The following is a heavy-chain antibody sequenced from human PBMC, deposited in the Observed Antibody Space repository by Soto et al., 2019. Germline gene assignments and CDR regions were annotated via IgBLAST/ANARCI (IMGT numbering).Heavy chain of an antibody. CDR2: IHFSGDT. J-gene: IGHJ5*02. V-gene: IGHV4-59*01. CDR3: ARESAGSGRNNWFDP. CDR1: GGSISSYY. D-gene: IGHD3-10*01. Sequence: SETLSLTCTVSGGSISSYYRSWVREPPGKGLEWIGFIHFSGDTKYNPSLKSRVTISLDTSQNQLSLKLTSVTAADTAVYYCARESAGSGRNNWFDPWGQGVLVTVSS.